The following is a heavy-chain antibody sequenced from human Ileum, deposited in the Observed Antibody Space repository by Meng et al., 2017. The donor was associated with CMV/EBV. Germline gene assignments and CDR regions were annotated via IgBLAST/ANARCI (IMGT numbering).Heavy chain of an antibody. CDR1: GFTFSSCA. V-gene: IGHV3-23*03. Sequence: GESLKISCAASGFTFSSCAMTWVRQAPGKGLEWVSIVYGADSSTYYADSVKGRFTISRDNSKNMLSLEMNSLRAEDTAVYYCVKGLRGVDYWGQGTLVTVSS. J-gene: IGHJ4*02. CDR2: VYGADSST. CDR3: VKGLRGVDY.